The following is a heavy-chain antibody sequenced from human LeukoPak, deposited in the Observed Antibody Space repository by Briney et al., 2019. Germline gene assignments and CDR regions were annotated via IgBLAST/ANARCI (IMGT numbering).Heavy chain of an antibody. D-gene: IGHD3-22*01. J-gene: IGHJ4*02. CDR2: VFYSGST. CDR3: ARHKDAGRPTRAIVVVIGVVDY. CDR1: GGSISSSSYY. Sequence: SETLSLTCTVSGGSISSSSYYWGWIRQPPGKGLEWIGIVFYSGSTYYNPSLKSRVTISVDTSKNQFSLKLSSVTAADTAVYYCARHKDAGRPTRAIVVVIGVVDYWGQGTLVTASS. V-gene: IGHV4-39*01.